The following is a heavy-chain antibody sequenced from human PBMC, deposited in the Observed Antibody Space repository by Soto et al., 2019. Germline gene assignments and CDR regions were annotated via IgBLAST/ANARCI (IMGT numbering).Heavy chain of an antibody. V-gene: IGHV3-53*01. CDR3: ARDGLSVAGKTYYYYGMDV. J-gene: IGHJ6*02. CDR2: IYSGGST. CDR1: GFTVSSNY. D-gene: IGHD6-19*01. Sequence: GGSLRLSCAASGFTVSSNYMSWVRQAPGKGLEWVSVIYSGGSTYYADSVKGRFTISRDNSKNTLYLQMNSLRAEDTAVYYCARDGLSVAGKTYYYYGMDVWGRGTTVTVSS.